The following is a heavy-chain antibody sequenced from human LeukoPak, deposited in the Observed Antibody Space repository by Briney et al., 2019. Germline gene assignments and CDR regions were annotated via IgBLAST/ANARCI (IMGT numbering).Heavy chain of an antibody. V-gene: IGHV3-11*01. D-gene: IGHD4-17*01. J-gene: IGHJ4*02. CDR2: ISSSGSTI. CDR3: ARDHGYGDSEVDY. CDR1: GFTFSDYY. Sequence: PGGSLRLSCAASGFTFSDYYMSWIRQAPGKGLEWVSYISSSGSTIYYADSVKGRFTISRDNAKNSLYLQMISLRAEDTAVYYCARDHGYGDSEVDYWGQGTLVTVSS.